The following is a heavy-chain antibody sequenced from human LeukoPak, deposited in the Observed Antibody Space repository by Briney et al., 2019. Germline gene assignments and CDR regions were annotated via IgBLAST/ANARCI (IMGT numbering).Heavy chain of an antibody. D-gene: IGHD4-11*01. CDR3: AREGLDYSNYPIFDY. Sequence: ASVKVSCKASGGTFSSYAISWVRQAPGQGLEWMGGIIPIFGTANYAQKFQGRVTITADESTSTAYMELSSLRSEDTAVYYCAREGLDYSNYPIFDYWGQGTLVTVSS. CDR1: GGTFSSYA. J-gene: IGHJ4*02. V-gene: IGHV1-69*01. CDR2: IIPIFGTA.